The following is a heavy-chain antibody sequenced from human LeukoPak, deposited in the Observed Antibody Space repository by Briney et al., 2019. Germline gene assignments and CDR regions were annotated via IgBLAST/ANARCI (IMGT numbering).Heavy chain of an antibody. V-gene: IGHV3-23*01. D-gene: IGHD3-22*01. Sequence: GGSLRLSCAASGFTFSSYAMSWVRQAPGKGLEWVSAISGSGGSTYYADSVKGRFTISRDNSKNTLYLQMNSLRAEDTAVYYCAKDLTYYYDSSGYYFWGQGTLVTVSS. J-gene: IGHJ4*02. CDR1: GFTFSSYA. CDR3: AKDLTYYYDSSGYYF. CDR2: ISGSGGST.